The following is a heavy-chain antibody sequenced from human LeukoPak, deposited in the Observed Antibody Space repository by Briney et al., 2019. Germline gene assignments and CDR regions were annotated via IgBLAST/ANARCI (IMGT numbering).Heavy chain of an antibody. J-gene: IGHJ1*01. V-gene: IGHV1-18*04. CDR3: ARDPGSSWYVAEYFQH. Sequence: ASVKVSCKASGYTFTSYGISWVRQAPGRGLEWMGWISAYNGNTNYAQKLQGRVTMTTDTSTSTAYMELRSLRSDDTAVYYCARDPGSSWYVAEYFQHWGQGTLVTVSS. CDR2: ISAYNGNT. CDR1: GYTFTSYG. D-gene: IGHD6-13*01.